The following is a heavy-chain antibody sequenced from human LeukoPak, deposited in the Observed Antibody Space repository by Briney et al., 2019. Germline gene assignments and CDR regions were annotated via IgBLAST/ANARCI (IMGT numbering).Heavy chain of an antibody. V-gene: IGHV5-51*01. J-gene: IGHJ4*02. CDR1: GYTFTNYW. D-gene: IGHD5-18*01. CDR2: IYPSDSDT. CDR3: ARQGRAGGYTYGYFDY. Sequence: GESLKISCKGSGYTFTNYWIGWVRQMPGKGPVWMGLIYPSDSDTRYSPSFQGQVTISADKSITTAYLQWSSLKASDTAMYYCARQGRAGGYTYGYFDYWGQGTLVTVSS.